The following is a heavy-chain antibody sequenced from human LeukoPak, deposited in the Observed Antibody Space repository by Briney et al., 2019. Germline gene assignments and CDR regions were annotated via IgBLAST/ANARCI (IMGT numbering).Heavy chain of an antibody. CDR3: ARDLWGSDFWSGYYVNEPGNQNIDY. J-gene: IGHJ4*02. CDR2: IYHSGST. CDR1: GDSISSTNYY. D-gene: IGHD3-3*01. Sequence: SETLSLTCTVSGDSISSTNYYWGWIRQPPGKGLEWIGSIYHSGSTYYNPSLKSRVTISVDTSKNQFSLKLSSVTAADTAVYYCARDLWGSDFWSGYYVNEPGNQNIDYWGQGTLVTVSS. V-gene: IGHV4-39*07.